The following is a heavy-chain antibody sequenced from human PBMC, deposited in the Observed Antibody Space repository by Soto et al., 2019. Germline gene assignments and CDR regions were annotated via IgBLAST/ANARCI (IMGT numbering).Heavy chain of an antibody. Sequence: ASVKVSWKASGYTFTGYYMHWGRQAPGQGLEWMGWINPNSGGTNYAQKFQGWVTMTRDTSISTAYMELSRLRSDDTAVYYCAREFYYDSSGYYYGSGDYYYYGMDVWGQGTTVTVSS. CDR2: INPNSGGT. J-gene: IGHJ6*02. CDR3: AREFYYDSSGYYYGSGDYYYYGMDV. D-gene: IGHD3-22*01. CDR1: GYTFTGYY. V-gene: IGHV1-2*04.